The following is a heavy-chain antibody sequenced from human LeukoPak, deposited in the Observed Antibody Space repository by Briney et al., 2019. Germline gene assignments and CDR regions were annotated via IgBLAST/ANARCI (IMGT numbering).Heavy chain of an antibody. J-gene: IGHJ6*02. Sequence: PSETLSLTCTVSGGSISSYYWSWIRQPPGKGLEWIGYIYYSGSTNYNPSLKSRVTISVDTSKNQFSLKLSSVTAADTAVYYCARLGYSSGWYSGYYYYGMGVWGQGTTVTVSS. CDR3: ARLGYSSGWYSGYYYYGMGV. CDR1: GGSISSYY. D-gene: IGHD6-19*01. V-gene: IGHV4-59*08. CDR2: IYYSGST.